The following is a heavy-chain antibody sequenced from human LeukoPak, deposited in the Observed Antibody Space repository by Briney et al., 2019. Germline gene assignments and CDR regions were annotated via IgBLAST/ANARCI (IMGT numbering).Heavy chain of an antibody. CDR2: ISYDGSNK. CDR3: ANHQYDRSVVY. D-gene: IGHD3-22*01. J-gene: IGHJ4*02. V-gene: IGHV3-30*18. CDR1: GFTFSSYG. Sequence: GRSLRLSCAASGFTFSSYGMHWVRQAPGKGLEWVAVISYDGSNKYYADSVKGRFTISRDNSKNTLYLQMNSLRAEDTAVYYCANHQYDRSVVYWGQGTLVTVSS.